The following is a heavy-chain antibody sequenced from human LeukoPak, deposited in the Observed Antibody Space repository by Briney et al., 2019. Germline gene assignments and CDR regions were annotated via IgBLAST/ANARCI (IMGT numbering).Heavy chain of an antibody. J-gene: IGHJ4*02. Sequence: WASVKASCKASGYNFTSYGINWVRQAPGQGLEWIGWIKAYYGNTNYAQNLQGRVTVTTDTSTSTAYMELRSVRSDDTAVYYCARDEVYGDRDFVYCGQGTLVTVSS. CDR1: GYNFTSYG. D-gene: IGHD4-17*01. CDR3: ARDEVYGDRDFVY. CDR2: IKAYYGNT. V-gene: IGHV1-18*01.